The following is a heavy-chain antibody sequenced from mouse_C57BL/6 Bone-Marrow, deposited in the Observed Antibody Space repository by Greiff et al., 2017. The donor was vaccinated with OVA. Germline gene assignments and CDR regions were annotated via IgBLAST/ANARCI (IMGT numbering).Heavy chain of an antibody. J-gene: IGHJ4*01. CDR3: ARHEGSYYGSSPYAMDY. CDR2: FYPGSGSI. D-gene: IGHD1-1*01. V-gene: IGHV1-62-2*01. CDR1: GYTFTEYT. Sequence: QVQLQQPGTELVKPGASVKLSCKASGYTFTEYTIHWVKQRSGQGLEWIGWFYPGSGSIKYNEKFKDKATLTADKSSSTVYMELSRMTSEDSAVYFCARHEGSYYGSSPYAMDYWGQGTSVTVSS.